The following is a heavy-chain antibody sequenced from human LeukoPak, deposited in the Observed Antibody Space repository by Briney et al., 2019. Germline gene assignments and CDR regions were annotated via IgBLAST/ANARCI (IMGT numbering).Heavy chain of an antibody. Sequence: PGGSLRLSCAASGFTVSSNYMSWVRQAPGKGLEWVSVIYSGGSTYYADSVKGRFTISRDNSKNTLYLQMNSLRAEDTAVYYCARVLLWFGGTHGMDVWGQGTTVTVSS. J-gene: IGHJ6*02. V-gene: IGHV3-66*01. CDR3: ARVLLWFGGTHGMDV. CDR1: GFTVSSNY. CDR2: IYSGGST. D-gene: IGHD3-10*01.